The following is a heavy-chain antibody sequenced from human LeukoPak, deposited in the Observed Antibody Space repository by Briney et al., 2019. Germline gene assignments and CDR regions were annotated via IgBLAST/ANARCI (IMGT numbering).Heavy chain of an antibody. J-gene: IGHJ5*02. Sequence: GGSLRLSCAASGFTFSSYAMSWVRQAPGKGLEWVSAISGSGGSTYYADSVKGRFTISRDNSKKKLYLQMNSLRAEDKAVYYCAKDRYCSSTSCSPNWFDPWGQGTLVTVSS. CDR2: ISGSGGST. CDR3: AKDRYCSSTSCSPNWFDP. V-gene: IGHV3-23*01. CDR1: GFTFSSYA. D-gene: IGHD2-2*01.